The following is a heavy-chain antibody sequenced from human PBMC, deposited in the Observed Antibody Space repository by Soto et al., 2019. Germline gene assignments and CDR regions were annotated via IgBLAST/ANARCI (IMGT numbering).Heavy chain of an antibody. J-gene: IGHJ4*02. Sequence: QVHLVQSGAEVKNPGASVKVSCKGSGYDFTTYGITWVRQAPGQGLDWMAWISAHNGNTNYAPNLQGRVTVTRDTSTSTAYIELRSLRSDDTAVYYCARGRYGDYWGQGALVTVSS. D-gene: IGHD1-1*01. CDR3: ARGRYGDY. V-gene: IGHV1-18*01. CDR2: ISAHNGNT. CDR1: GYDFTTYG.